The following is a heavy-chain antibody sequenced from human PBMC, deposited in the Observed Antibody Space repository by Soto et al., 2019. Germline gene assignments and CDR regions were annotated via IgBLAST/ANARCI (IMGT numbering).Heavy chain of an antibody. CDR3: ARDLPFGSGTY. V-gene: IGHV3-33*01. D-gene: IGHD3-10*01. J-gene: IGHJ4*02. CDR2: IWYDGTRE. Sequence: QVQLVESGGGVVQPGRSLRLSCAASGFTFSRHGMHWVRQAPGKGLEWVALIWYDGTRENYADSVKGRFTISRDDSQNTLYLQMNSLRVDDTAVYYCARDLPFGSGTYGGQGTRVTVSS. CDR1: GFTFSRHG.